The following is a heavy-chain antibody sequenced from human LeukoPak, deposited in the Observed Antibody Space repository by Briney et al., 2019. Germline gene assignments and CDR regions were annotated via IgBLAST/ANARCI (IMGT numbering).Heavy chain of an antibody. J-gene: IGHJ6*03. Sequence: SETLSLTCTVSGGSINSGNYYWTWIRQPAGKGLEWIGRFFATGSTSSSHNPSLSGRASISVDTSKNQFSLELNSVTAADLAVYFCARGIVSPRFYDYMDVWGKGTTVTVSS. D-gene: IGHD1-26*01. CDR3: ARGIVSPRFYDYMDV. V-gene: IGHV4-61*02. CDR2: FFATGST. CDR1: GGSINSGNYY.